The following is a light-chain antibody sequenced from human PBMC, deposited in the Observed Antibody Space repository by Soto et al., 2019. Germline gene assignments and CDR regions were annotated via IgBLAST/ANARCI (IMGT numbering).Light chain of an antibody. CDR3: GSWDSSLSAYF. CDR1: SSNIGGNS. J-gene: IGLJ1*01. V-gene: IGLV1-51*01. CDR2: DDD. Sequence: QSVLTQPPSVSAAPGQKVTISCSGSSSNIGGNSVSWYQQFPGTAPKLLIYDDDKRPSGIPDRFSGSKSGTSATLGITGFQTGDEADYYCGSWDSSLSAYFFATGTKVTV.